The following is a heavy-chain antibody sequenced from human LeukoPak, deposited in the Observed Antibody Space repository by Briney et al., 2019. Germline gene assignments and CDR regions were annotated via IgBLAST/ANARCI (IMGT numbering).Heavy chain of an antibody. CDR1: GFTFSTYW. V-gene: IGHV3-74*01. J-gene: IGHJ5*02. CDR3: ARDEAYSGTYATT. Sequence: GGSLRLSCAASGFTFSTYWMHWVRQAPGKGLVWVSRIKSDGSTNYADSVKGRFTISRDNAKNTLSLQMNSLKAEDTAVYYCARDEAYSGTYATTWGRGTLVTVSS. CDR2: IKSDGST. D-gene: IGHD1-26*01.